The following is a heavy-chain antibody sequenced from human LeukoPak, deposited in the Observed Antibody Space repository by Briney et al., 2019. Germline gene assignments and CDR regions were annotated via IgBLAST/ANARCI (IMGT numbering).Heavy chain of an antibody. CDR1: GGSISSYY. Sequence: SGTLSLTCTVSGGSISSYYRSWIRQPPGKGLEWIGYIYYSGSTNYNPSLKSRVTISVDTSKNQFSLKLSSVTAADTAVYYCARMRGTTLFDYWGQGTLVTVSS. J-gene: IGHJ4*02. CDR2: IYYSGST. V-gene: IGHV4-59*01. CDR3: ARMRGTTLFDY. D-gene: IGHD2/OR15-2a*01.